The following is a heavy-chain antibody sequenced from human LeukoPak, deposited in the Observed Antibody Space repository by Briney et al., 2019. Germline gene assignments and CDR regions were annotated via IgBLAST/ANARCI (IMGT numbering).Heavy chain of an antibody. Sequence: GRSLRLSCAASRFTFDDYAKHWVRQAPGKGLEWVSGISWNSGSIGYADSVKGRYTISRDNAKNSLYLQMNSLRAEDTALYYCAKDIGAVAGYAFDIWGQGTMVTVSS. D-gene: IGHD6-19*01. CDR2: ISWNSGSI. CDR3: AKDIGAVAGYAFDI. CDR1: RFTFDDYA. J-gene: IGHJ3*02. V-gene: IGHV3-9*01.